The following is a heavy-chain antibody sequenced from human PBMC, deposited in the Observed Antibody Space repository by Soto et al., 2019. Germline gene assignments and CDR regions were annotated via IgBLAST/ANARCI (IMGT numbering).Heavy chain of an antibody. V-gene: IGHV1-69*12. CDR1: GGTLSSYA. CDR3: ASPTKPLYYYYGMDV. J-gene: IGHJ6*02. Sequence: QVQLVQSGAEVKKPGSSVKFSCKASGGTLSSYAISWVRQAPGQGLEWMGGIIPIFGTANYAQKFQGRVTITADESTSTAYMELSSLRSEDTAVYYCASPTKPLYYYYGMDVWGQGTTVTVSS. D-gene: IGHD1-1*01. CDR2: IIPIFGTA.